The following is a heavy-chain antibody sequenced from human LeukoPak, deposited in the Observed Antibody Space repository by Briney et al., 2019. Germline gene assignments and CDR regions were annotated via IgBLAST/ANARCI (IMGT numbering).Heavy chain of an antibody. CDR2: ISDDGSNK. V-gene: IGHV3-30-3*01. Sequence: GGSLRLSCAASGFTFSSYAMHWVRQAPGKGVEGVAVISDDGSNKYYADSVKGPFTISRDNSKNTLYLQMNSLRAEDTAVYYCARPETYYYDSSGYYSTILDAFDIWGQGTMVTVSS. D-gene: IGHD3-22*01. CDR1: GFTFSSYA. J-gene: IGHJ3*02. CDR3: ARPETYYYDSSGYYSTILDAFDI.